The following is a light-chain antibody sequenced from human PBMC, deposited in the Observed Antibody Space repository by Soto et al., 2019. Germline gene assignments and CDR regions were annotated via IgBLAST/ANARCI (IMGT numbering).Light chain of an antibody. CDR1: SSNIGAGYD. V-gene: IGLV1-40*01. CDR3: QSYDSSLSALV. CDR2: GNS. J-gene: IGLJ2*01. Sequence: QSALTQPPSVSGAPGQRVTISCTGSSSNIGAGYDVHWYQQLPGTAPKLLIYGNSNRPSGVPDRFSGSKSGTSASLAITGLQAEDEADYYCQSYDSSLSALVFGGGTKLTV.